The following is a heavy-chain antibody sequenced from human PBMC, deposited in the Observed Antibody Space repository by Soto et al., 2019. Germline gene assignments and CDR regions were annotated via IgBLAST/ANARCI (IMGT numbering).Heavy chain of an antibody. CDR2: LIPVSNAA. D-gene: IGHD3-22*01. Sequence: QGQLVQSGAEVKKPGSSVKVSCKASGGSFSSSVINWIRQAPGQGLEWMGGLIPVSNAADYAQRFQDRVTMSVDKSATTAYMELRRLTSDYTAIYYCAQETYYFHSRDYHVFDPWGQGTRVTVSS. J-gene: IGHJ5*02. V-gene: IGHV1-69*06. CDR3: AQETYYFHSRDYHVFDP. CDR1: GGSFSSSV.